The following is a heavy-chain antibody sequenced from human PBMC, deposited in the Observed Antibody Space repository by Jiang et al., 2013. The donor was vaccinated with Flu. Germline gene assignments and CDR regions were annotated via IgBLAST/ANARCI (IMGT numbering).Heavy chain of an antibody. V-gene: IGHV2-5*02. CDR2: VYWDDDK. Sequence: KPTQTLTLTCSFSGFSLDTSGVGVGWIRQPPGKALEWLALVYWDDDKRYSPSLKSRLTITKDTSNNQVVLTMTNTDPLDTATYYCAHRRQRPISNAFDIWGQGTMVTVSS. J-gene: IGHJ3*02. CDR3: AHRRQRPISNAFDI. D-gene: IGHD2/OR15-2a*01. CDR1: GFSLDTSGVG.